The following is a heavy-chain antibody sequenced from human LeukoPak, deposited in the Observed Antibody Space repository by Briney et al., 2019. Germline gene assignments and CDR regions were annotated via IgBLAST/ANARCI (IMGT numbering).Heavy chain of an antibody. Sequence: PSETLSLTCTVSGSSISSYYWSWLRQPPGKGLEWIGYIYYSGSTNYNPSLKSRVTISVDMSKNQLSLELSSVTAAGTAVYYCARGRRDPLWGRGTLVTVSS. CDR2: IYYSGST. CDR3: ARGRRDPL. CDR1: GSSISSYY. V-gene: IGHV4-59*12. J-gene: IGHJ2*01. D-gene: IGHD5-24*01.